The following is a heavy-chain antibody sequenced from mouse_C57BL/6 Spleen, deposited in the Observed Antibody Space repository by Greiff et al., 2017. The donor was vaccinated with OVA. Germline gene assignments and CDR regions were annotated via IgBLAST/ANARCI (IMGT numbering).Heavy chain of an antibody. CDR2: IDPSDSYT. J-gene: IGHJ4*01. CDR3: ARYDIYAMDY. V-gene: IGHV1-69*01. CDR1: GYTFTSYW. Sequence: QVQLQQSGAELVMPGASVKLSCKASGYTFTSYWMHWVKQRPGQGLEWIGEIDPSDSYTNYNHKFKGKSTLTVDKSSSTAYMQLSSLTSEDSAVYYCARYDIYAMDYWGQGTSVTVSS. D-gene: IGHD2-12*01.